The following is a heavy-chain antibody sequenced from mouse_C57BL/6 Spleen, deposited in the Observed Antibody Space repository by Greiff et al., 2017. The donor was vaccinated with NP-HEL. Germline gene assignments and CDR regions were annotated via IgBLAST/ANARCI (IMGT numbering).Heavy chain of an antibody. CDR2: ISSGSSTI. V-gene: IGHV5-17*01. J-gene: IGHJ3*01. D-gene: IGHD2-4*01. CDR3: ARGSTVYYDYDRFAY. Sequence: EVKLVESGGGLVKPGGSLKLSCAASGFTFSDYGMHWVRQAPEKGLEWVAYISSGSSTIYYADTVKGRFTIARVNAKNTLFLQMTSLRSEDTAMYYCARGSTVYYDYDRFAYWGQGTLVTVSA. CDR1: GFTFSDYG.